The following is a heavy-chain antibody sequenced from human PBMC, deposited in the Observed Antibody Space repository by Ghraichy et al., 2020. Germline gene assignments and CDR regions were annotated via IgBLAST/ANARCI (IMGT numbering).Heavy chain of an antibody. CDR1: GGSVSSGSYY. J-gene: IGHJ6*02. Sequence: SETLSLTCTVSGGSVSSGSYYWSWIRQPPGKGLEWIGYIYYSGSTNYNPSLKSRVTISVDTSKNQFSLKLSSVTAADTAVYFCARDLYGSGSYNYYGMDVWGQGTTVTVSS. D-gene: IGHD3-10*01. V-gene: IGHV4-61*01. CDR2: IYYSGST. CDR3: ARDLYGSGSYNYYGMDV.